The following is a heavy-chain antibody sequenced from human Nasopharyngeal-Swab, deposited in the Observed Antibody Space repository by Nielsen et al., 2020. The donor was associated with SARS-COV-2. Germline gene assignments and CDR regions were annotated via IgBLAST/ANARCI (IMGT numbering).Heavy chain of an antibody. CDR2: IYPGDSDT. CDR1: GYSSTSYW. CDR3: ARLLLSKYFDY. V-gene: IGHV5-51*01. Sequence: GESMKISWKGSGYSSTSYWNGWVRQMPGKGLEWMGIIYPGDSDTRYSPSFQGQVTISADKSISTAYLQWSSLKASDTAMYYCARLLLSKYFDYWGQGTLVTVSS. J-gene: IGHJ4*02.